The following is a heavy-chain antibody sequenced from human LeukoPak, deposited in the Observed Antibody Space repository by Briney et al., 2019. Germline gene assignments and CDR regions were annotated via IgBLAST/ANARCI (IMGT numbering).Heavy chain of an antibody. Sequence: GGSLRLSCAASGFTFSNYAMTWVRQAPGKGLEWVSGMSSGTGSTYYADSVKGRFTISRDNSKNTLYLQMNSLRAEDTAVYYCAKHAGSYYYYSMDVWGQGTTVTVSS. CDR3: AKHAGSYYYYSMDV. D-gene: IGHD3-10*01. J-gene: IGHJ6*02. V-gene: IGHV3-23*01. CDR2: MSSGTGST. CDR1: GFTFSNYA.